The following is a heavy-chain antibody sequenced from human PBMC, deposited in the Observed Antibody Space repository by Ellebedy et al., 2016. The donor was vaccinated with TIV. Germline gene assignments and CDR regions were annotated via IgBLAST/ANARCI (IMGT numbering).Heavy chain of an antibody. V-gene: IGHV1-2*04. Sequence: ASVKVSXXASGYTFTGYYMHWVRQAPGQGLEWMGWINPNSGGTNYAQKFQGWVTMTRDTSISTAYMELSRLRSDDTAVYYCARSPYFYNWFNPWGQGTLVTVSS. J-gene: IGHJ5*02. CDR3: ARSPYFYNWFNP. CDR1: GYTFTGYY. D-gene: IGHD3-3*01. CDR2: INPNSGGT.